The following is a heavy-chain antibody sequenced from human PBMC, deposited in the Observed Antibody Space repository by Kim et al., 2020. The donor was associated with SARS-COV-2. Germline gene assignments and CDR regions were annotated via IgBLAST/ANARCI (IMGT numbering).Heavy chain of an antibody. Sequence: GGSLRLSCAASGFTFSSYAMHWVRQAPGKGLEWVAVISYDGSNKYYADSVKGRFTISRVNSKNTLYLQMNSLRAEDTAVYYCARVMWELEAYYYGMDVWGQGTTVTVSS. V-gene: IGHV3-30*04. CDR2: ISYDGSNK. CDR3: ARVMWELEAYYYGMDV. J-gene: IGHJ6*02. D-gene: IGHD1-26*01. CDR1: GFTFSSYA.